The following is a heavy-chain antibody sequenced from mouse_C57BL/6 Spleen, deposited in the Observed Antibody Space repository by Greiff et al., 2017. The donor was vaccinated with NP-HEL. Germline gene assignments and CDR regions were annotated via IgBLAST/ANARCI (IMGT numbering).Heavy chain of an antibody. CDR3: ARGGGYYAMDY. CDR2: IDPSDSET. Sequence: QVQLQQPGAELVRPGSSVKLSCKASGYTFTSYWMHWVKQRPIQGLEWIGNIDPSDSETHYNQKFKDKATLTVDKSSSTAYMQLSSLTSEDSAGYYCARGGGYYAMDYWGQGTSVTVSS. J-gene: IGHJ4*01. V-gene: IGHV1-52*01. CDR1: GYTFTSYW.